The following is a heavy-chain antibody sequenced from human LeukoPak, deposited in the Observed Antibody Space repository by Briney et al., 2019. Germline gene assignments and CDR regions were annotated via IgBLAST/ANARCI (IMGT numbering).Heavy chain of an antibody. Sequence: ASVKVSCMPSVGTFSSYAISWVRQAPGQGLEWMGGFIPIFGTANYAQKFQDRVTIPADESTSTATMELSSLGSEDTAVYHCARVDRYNAAGFDNSGPGTLVTVSS. V-gene: IGHV1-69*13. D-gene: IGHD5-24*01. CDR2: FIPIFGTA. CDR3: ARVDRYNAAGFDN. J-gene: IGHJ4*02. CDR1: VGTFSSYA.